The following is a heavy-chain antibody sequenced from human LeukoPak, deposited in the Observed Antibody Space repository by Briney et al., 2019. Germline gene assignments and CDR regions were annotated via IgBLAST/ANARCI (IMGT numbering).Heavy chain of an antibody. D-gene: IGHD6-13*01. J-gene: IGHJ4*02. CDR1: GYTLTEFS. CDR3: TAITAAGQRGSSFDY. Sequence: ASVKVSCKVSGYTLTEFSIHWVRRVPGKGLEWMGGFDPKDGETIYAQKFQGRVTMTEDTSSDTAYMELSSLRSDDTAVYFCTAITAAGQRGSSFDYWGQGTLVTVSS. V-gene: IGHV1-24*01. CDR2: FDPKDGET.